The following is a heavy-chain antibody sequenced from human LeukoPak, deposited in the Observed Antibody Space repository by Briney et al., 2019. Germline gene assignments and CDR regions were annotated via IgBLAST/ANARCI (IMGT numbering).Heavy chain of an antibody. V-gene: IGHV1-2*02. J-gene: IGHJ6*02. CDR2: INPNSGVT. CDR1: GYIFTGYS. Sequence: GASVKVSSKASGYIFTGYSMHWVRQAPGQGVEWVGWINPNSGVTNYAQKFQGRVTMTTDTSTSTAYMELRSLRSDDTAVYYCARDRYYYYYGMDVWGQGTTV. CDR3: ARDRYYYYYGMDV.